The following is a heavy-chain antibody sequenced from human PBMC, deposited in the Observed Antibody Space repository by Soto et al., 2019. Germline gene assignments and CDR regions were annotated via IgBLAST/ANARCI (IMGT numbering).Heavy chain of an antibody. J-gene: IGHJ4*02. D-gene: IGHD3-16*02. CDR2: INHSGST. Sequence: PSETLSLTCAVYGGSFSGYYWSWIRQPPGKGLEWIGEINHSGSTNYNPSLKSRVTISVDTSKNQFSLKLSSVTAADTAVYYCARGPRYYDYIWGSYRSYYFDYWGQGTLVTVSS. V-gene: IGHV4-34*01. CDR1: GGSFSGYY. CDR3: ARGPRYYDYIWGSYRSYYFDY.